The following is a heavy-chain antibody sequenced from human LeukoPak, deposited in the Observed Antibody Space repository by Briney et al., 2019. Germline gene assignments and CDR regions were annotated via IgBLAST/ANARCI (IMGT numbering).Heavy chain of an antibody. CDR1: GFTFSSYG. V-gene: IGHV3-23*01. Sequence: GGSLRLSCAASGFTFSSYGMHWVRQAPGKGLEWVSAISGSGGSTYYADSVKGRFTISRDNSKNTLYLQMNSLRAEDTAVYYCAKGSYGDSPYWYFNLWGRGTLVTVSS. J-gene: IGHJ2*01. CDR3: AKGSYGDSPYWYFNL. D-gene: IGHD4-17*01. CDR2: ISGSGGST.